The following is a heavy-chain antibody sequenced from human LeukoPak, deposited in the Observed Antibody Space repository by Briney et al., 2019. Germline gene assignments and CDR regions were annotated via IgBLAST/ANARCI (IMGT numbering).Heavy chain of an antibody. CDR3: ARGAAHCGGDCFTYYYGMDV. CDR2: IYYSGST. J-gene: IGHJ6*02. V-gene: IGHV4-30-4*02. Sequence: SETLSLTCTVSGGSISSGDYYWSWIRQPPGKGLEWIGYIYYSGSTYYNPSLKSRVTISVDTSKNQFSLKLSSVTAADTAVYYCARGAAHCGGDCFTYYYGMDVWGQGTTDTVSS. CDR1: GGSISSGDYY. D-gene: IGHD2-21*02.